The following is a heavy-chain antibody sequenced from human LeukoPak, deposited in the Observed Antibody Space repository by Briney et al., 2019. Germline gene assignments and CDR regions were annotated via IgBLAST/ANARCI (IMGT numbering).Heavy chain of an antibody. Sequence: PGGSLRLSCAASGFTFSIYSLNWVRQAPGKGLEWVANIKQDGSEKYYVDSVKGRFTISRDNAKNSLYLQMNSLRAEDTAVYYCARSRSGYSPPDPWGQGTLVTVSS. CDR1: GFTFSIYS. D-gene: IGHD3-22*01. J-gene: IGHJ5*02. V-gene: IGHV3-7*01. CDR3: ARSRSGYSPPDP. CDR2: IKQDGSEK.